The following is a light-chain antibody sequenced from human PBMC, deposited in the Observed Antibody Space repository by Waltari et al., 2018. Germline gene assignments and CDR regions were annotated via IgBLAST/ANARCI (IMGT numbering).Light chain of an antibody. CDR3: QTGGHGTWV. Sequence: VLTQSPSASASLGASVKLTCTLSSGHSSNIIAWVQRQPEKGPRCLMTVNSDGSHTKGDEIPDRFSGSSSGAERYLTISSLQSEDEADYYCQTGGHGTWVFGGGTKLTVL. CDR2: VNSDGSH. J-gene: IGLJ3*02. V-gene: IGLV4-69*01. CDR1: SGHSSNI.